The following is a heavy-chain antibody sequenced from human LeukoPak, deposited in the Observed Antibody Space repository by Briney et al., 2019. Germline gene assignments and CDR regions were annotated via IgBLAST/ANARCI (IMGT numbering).Heavy chain of an antibody. D-gene: IGHD5-24*01. Sequence: SETLSLTCTVSGGSISYYYWSWIRQPPGKGLEWIGYIYYSGSTNYNPSLKSRVTISVDTSKNQFSLKLNSVTAADTAVYYCARHRSKWLQSSFDYWGQGTLVTVSS. V-gene: IGHV4-59*08. CDR2: IYYSGST. CDR1: GGSISYYY. CDR3: ARHRSKWLQSSFDY. J-gene: IGHJ4*02.